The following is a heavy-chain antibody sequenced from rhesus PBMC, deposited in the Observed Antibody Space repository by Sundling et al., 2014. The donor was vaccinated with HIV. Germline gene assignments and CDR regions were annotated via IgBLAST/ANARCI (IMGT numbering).Heavy chain of an antibody. CDR2: ISSGDST. V-gene: IGHV3-103*01. J-gene: IGHJ6*01. CDR3: AKDSGNYLYGLDS. D-gene: IGHD1-44*01. CDR1: GFSFTTYG. Sequence: EVQLVESGGGLAKPGGSLRLSCAASGFSFTTYGFHWVRQAPGKGLEWVSGISSGDSTYYADSVKGRFTVSRDNSNNTLSLQMNSLRAEDTAVYYCAKDSGNYLYGLDSWGQGVAVTVSS.